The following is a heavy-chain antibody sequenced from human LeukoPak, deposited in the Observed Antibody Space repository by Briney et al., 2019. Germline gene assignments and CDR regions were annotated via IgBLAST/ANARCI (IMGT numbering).Heavy chain of an antibody. V-gene: IGHV4-59*01. Sequence: SETLSLTCTVFGGSISSYYWSWIRQPPGKGLEWIGYIYYSGSTNYNPSLKSRVTILIDTSKNQFSLNLRSVTAADTAMYYCARSRYSSGWYYFDYWGQGTLVTVSS. CDR2: IYYSGST. J-gene: IGHJ4*02. D-gene: IGHD6-19*01. CDR3: ARSRYSSGWYYFDY. CDR1: GGSISSYY.